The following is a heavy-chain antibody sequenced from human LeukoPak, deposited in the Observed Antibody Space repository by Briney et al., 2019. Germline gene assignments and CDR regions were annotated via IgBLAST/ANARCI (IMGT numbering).Heavy chain of an antibody. CDR3: ARDPEVVVPAAILSYYYGTDV. J-gene: IGHJ6*02. D-gene: IGHD2-2*01. V-gene: IGHV3-30-3*01. CDR1: GFTFSSYA. Sequence: GRSLRLSCAASGFTFSSYAMHWVRQAPGKGLEWVAVISYDGSNKYYADSVKGRFTISRDNSKNTLYLQMNSLRAEDTAVYYCARDPEVVVPAAILSYYYGTDVWGQGTTVTVSS. CDR2: ISYDGSNK.